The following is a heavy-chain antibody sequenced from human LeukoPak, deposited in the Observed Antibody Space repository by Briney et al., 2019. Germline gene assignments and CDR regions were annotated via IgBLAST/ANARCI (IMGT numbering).Heavy chain of an antibody. V-gene: IGHV4-59*01. Sequence: ASETLSLTCTVSGGSISSYYWSWIRQPPGKGLEWIGYIYYSGSTNYNPSLKSRVTISVDTSKNQFSLKLSSVAAADTAVYYCARSRYGSGPDYWGQGTLVTVSS. CDR2: IYYSGST. CDR1: GGSISSYY. J-gene: IGHJ4*02. CDR3: ARSRYGSGPDY. D-gene: IGHD3-10*01.